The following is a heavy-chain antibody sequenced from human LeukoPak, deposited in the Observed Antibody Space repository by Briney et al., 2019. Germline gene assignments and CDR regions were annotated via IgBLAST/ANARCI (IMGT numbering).Heavy chain of an antibody. CDR3: AKDNRGSQTYYSPIRWYYYMDV. CDR1: GFTFSSYW. Sequence: GGSLRLSCAASGFTFSSYWMSWVRQAPGKGLEWVANIKQDGSEKYYVDSVKGRFTISRDDSKSTLYLQMNSLRVDDTAMYYCAKDNRGSQTYYSPIRWYYYMDVWGEGTKVTVSS. D-gene: IGHD3-10*01. J-gene: IGHJ6*03. CDR2: IKQDGSEK. V-gene: IGHV3-7*01.